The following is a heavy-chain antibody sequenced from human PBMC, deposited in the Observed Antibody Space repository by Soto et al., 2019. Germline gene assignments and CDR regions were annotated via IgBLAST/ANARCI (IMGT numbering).Heavy chain of an antibody. J-gene: IGHJ6*02. Sequence: PGGSLRLSCAASGFTFSSYAMSWVRQAPGKGLEWVSAISGIGGSTYYADSVKGWFTISRDNSKNTLYLQMNSLRAEDTAVYYCAKGGRDFWSGYLNPQYYYYGMDVWGQGTTVTVSS. CDR3: AKGGRDFWSGYLNPQYYYYGMDV. CDR1: GFTFSSYA. CDR2: ISGIGGST. D-gene: IGHD3-3*01. V-gene: IGHV3-23*01.